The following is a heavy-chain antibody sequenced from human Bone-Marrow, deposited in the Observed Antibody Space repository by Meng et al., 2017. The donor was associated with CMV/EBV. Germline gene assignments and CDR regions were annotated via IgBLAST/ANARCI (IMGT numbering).Heavy chain of an antibody. Sequence: GESLKISCAASGFAFSSYWMHWVRQAPGKGLVWVSRINSDGSSTSYADSVKGRFTISRDKAKNTLYLQMNSLRAEDTAVYYCSRDSYDYGSGEGYYYYYGMDVWGQGTTVTVSS. CDR3: SRDSYDYGSGEGYYYYYGMDV. V-gene: IGHV3-74*01. D-gene: IGHD3-10*01. CDR2: INSDGSST. J-gene: IGHJ6*02. CDR1: GFAFSSYW.